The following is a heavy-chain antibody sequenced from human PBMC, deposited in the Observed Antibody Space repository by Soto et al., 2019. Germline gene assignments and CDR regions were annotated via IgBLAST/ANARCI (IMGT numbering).Heavy chain of an antibody. CDR3: ASSLGDFWSAPPVGYMDV. Sequence: GGSLRLSCAASGFTVSSNYMSWVRQAPGKGLEWVSVIYSGGSTYYADSVKGRFTISRDNSKNTLYLQMNSLRAEDTAVYYCASSLGDFWSAPPVGYMDVWGKGTTVTVSS. CDR1: GFTVSSNY. D-gene: IGHD3-3*01. CDR2: IYSGGST. V-gene: IGHV3-66*01. J-gene: IGHJ6*03.